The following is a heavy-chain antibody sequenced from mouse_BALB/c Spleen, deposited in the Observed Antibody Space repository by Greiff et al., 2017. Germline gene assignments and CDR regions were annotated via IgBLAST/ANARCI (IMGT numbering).Heavy chain of an antibody. CDR2: INPGSGGT. V-gene: IGHV1-54*01. CDR1: GYAFTNYL. CDR3: ARDQAMDY. J-gene: IGHJ4*01. Sequence: VQLQQSGAELVRPGTSVKVSCKASGYAFTNYLIEWVKQRPGQGLEWIGVINPGSGGTNYNEKFKGKATLTADKSSSTAYMQLSSLTSDYSAVYFCARDQAMDYWGQGTSVTVSS.